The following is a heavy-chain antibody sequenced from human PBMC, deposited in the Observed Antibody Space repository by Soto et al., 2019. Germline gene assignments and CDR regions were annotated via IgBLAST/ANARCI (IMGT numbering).Heavy chain of an antibody. CDR1: GFTFSSYS. V-gene: IGHV3-21*01. CDR2: ISSSSSYI. J-gene: IGHJ3*02. CDR3: ARGKSVNDAFDI. Sequence: GGSLRLSCAASGFTFSSYSMNWVRQAPGKGLEWVSSISSSSSYIYYGDSVKGRFTISRDNAKNSLYLQMNSLRAEDTAVYYCARGKSVNDAFDIWGQGTMVTVSS.